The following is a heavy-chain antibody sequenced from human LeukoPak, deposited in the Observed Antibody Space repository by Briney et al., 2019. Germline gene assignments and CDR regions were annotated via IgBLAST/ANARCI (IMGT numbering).Heavy chain of an antibody. CDR2: IYHSGST. CDR1: GYSISSGYY. Sequence: PSETLSLTCTVSGYSISSGYYWGWIRQPPGKGLEWIGSIYHSGSTYYNPSLKSRVTISVDTSKNQFSLKLSSVTAADTAVYYCARVASGSYYYFDYWGQGTLVTVSS. CDR3: ARVASGSYYYFDY. D-gene: IGHD1-26*01. J-gene: IGHJ4*02. V-gene: IGHV4-38-2*02.